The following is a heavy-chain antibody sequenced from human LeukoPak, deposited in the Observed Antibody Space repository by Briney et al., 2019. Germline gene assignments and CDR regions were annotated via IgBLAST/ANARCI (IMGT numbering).Heavy chain of an antibody. V-gene: IGHV4-61*01. J-gene: IGHJ4*02. CDR1: GGSVSSGSYY. CDR3: AVLYYYDRIDY. Sequence: PSETLSLTCSVSGGSVSSGSYYWSWIRQPPGKGLEWIGYIYYSGSTNYNPSLKSRVTISVDTSKDQFSLKLSSVTAADTAVYYCAVLYYYDRIDYWGQGTLVTVSS. CDR2: IYYSGST. D-gene: IGHD3-22*01.